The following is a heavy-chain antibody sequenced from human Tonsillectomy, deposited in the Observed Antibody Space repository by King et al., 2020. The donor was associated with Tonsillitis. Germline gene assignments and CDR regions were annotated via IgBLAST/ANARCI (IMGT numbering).Heavy chain of an antibody. CDR2: MSSGGEYI. CDR3: AGDPSPVLAGLSDH. J-gene: IGHJ4*02. V-gene: IGHV3-21*01. CDR1: GFNFSTYG. D-gene: IGHD6-19*01. Sequence: VQLVESGGGLVKPGGSLRLSCAASGFNFSTYGMNWVRQAPGKGLEWVSSMSSGGEYIFYADSVKGRFTISRDKTRNSLYLQMSSLRVEDTAIYYCAGDPSPVLAGLSDHWGQGTLVTVSS.